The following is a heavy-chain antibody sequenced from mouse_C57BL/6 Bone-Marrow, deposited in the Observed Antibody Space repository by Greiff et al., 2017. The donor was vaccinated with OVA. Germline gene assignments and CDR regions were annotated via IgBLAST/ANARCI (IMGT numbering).Heavy chain of an antibody. CDR1: GYTFPSYW. Sequence: VKLQQPGAELVKPGASVKLSCKASGYTFPSYWMHWVKQRPGQGLEWIGMIHPNSGSTNYNEKLKSKATLTVDKSSSTAYMQLSSLTSEDSAVYYCARRDYDGGFDYWGQGTTLTVAS. CDR3: ARRDYDGGFDY. CDR2: IHPNSGST. J-gene: IGHJ2*01. D-gene: IGHD2-4*01. V-gene: IGHV1-64*01.